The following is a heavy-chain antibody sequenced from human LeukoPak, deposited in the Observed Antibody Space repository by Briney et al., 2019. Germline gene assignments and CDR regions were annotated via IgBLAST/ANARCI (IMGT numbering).Heavy chain of an antibody. CDR3: ATTDDGGGYQWGDFFDF. J-gene: IGHJ4*02. D-gene: IGHD3-22*01. Sequence: SVKVSCKASGGTSNSHAISWVRQAPGQGLEWMGRIIPNLGTTNRAQNFQDRVTLTADKSTNTAYMELTSLTSDDTAVYYCATTDDGGGYQWGDFFDFWGQGTLVTVSS. CDR1: GGTSNSHA. CDR2: IIPNLGTT. V-gene: IGHV1-69*04.